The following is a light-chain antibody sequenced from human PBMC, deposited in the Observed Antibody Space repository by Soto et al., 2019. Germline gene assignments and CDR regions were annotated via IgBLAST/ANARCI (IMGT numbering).Light chain of an antibody. CDR3: QQYNSYPFT. CDR1: QSISSW. J-gene: IGKJ3*01. CDR2: DAS. V-gene: IGKV1-5*01. Sequence: DIQMTQSPSTLSASVGDRVTITCRASQSISSWLAWYQQKPGKAPKLLIYDASSLESGVPSRFIGIGSGTEFTLTISSLQPDDFATYYCQQYNSYPFTFGPVTKVDIK.